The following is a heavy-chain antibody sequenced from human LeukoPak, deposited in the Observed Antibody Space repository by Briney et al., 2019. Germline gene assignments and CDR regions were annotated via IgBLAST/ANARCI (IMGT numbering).Heavy chain of an antibody. J-gene: IGHJ5*02. CDR1: GGSISSYY. Sequence: SETLSLTCTVSGGSISSYYWSWIRQPAGKGLEGIGRIYTSGSTNYNPSLKSRVTMSVDTSKNQFSLKLSSVTAADTAVYYCARDIAVAGTAYPRWFDPWGQGTLVTVSS. V-gene: IGHV4-4*07. CDR2: IYTSGST. CDR3: ARDIAVAGTAYPRWFDP. D-gene: IGHD6-19*01.